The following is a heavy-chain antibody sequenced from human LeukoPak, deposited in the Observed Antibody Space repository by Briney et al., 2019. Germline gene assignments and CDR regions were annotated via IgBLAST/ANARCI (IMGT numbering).Heavy chain of an antibody. CDR3: ARPRDGYNFGAFDI. CDR2: ISSNGGST. CDR1: GFTFSSYA. J-gene: IGHJ3*02. D-gene: IGHD5-24*01. V-gene: IGHV3-64D*09. Sequence: GGSLRLSCSASGFTFSSYAMHWVRQAPGKGLEYVSAISSNGGSTYYADSVKGRFTISRDNSKNTLYLQMSSLRAEDTAVYYCARPRDGYNFGAFDIWGQGTMVTVSS.